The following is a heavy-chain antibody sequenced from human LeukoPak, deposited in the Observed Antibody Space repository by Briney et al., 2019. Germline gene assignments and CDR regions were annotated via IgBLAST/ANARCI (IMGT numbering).Heavy chain of an antibody. V-gene: IGHV3-33*01. J-gene: IGHJ3*02. CDR2: IWYDGSNR. Sequence: GGSLRLSCAASGFTLSSSGMHWVRQAPGKGLEWVAIIWYDGSNRYYADSVKGRFTISRDNSKNTLYLQMNSLRVEDTAVYYCARAGRSIVVGAFDIWGQGTMVTVSS. CDR1: GFTLSSSG. D-gene: IGHD2-15*01. CDR3: ARAGRSIVVGAFDI.